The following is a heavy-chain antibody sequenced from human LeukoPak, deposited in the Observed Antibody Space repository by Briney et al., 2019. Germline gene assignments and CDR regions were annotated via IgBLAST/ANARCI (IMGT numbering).Heavy chain of an antibody. CDR3: AKDIGRVDTASTYMDV. D-gene: IGHD5-18*01. J-gene: IGHJ6*03. CDR1: GGTFSSYA. CDR2: IIPIFGTA. V-gene: IGHV1-69*06. Sequence: SVKVSCKASGGTFSSYAISWVRQAPGQGLEWMGGIIPIFGTANYAQKFQGRVTITADKSTSTAYMELSSLRVEDTALYYCAKDIGRVDTASTYMDVWGKGTTVTISS.